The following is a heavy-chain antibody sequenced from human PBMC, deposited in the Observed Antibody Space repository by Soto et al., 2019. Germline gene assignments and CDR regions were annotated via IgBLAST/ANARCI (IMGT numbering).Heavy chain of an antibody. D-gene: IGHD4-17*01. CDR3: AKSVYGDYVGFDY. CDR2: ISWNSGSI. Sequence: EVQLVESGGGLVQPGRSLRLSCAASGFTFDDYAMHWVRQAPGKGLEWVSGISWNSGSIGYADSVKGRFTISRDNAKNSLYLQMNSLRAEDTALYYCAKSVYGDYVGFDYWGQGTLVTVSS. V-gene: IGHV3-9*01. CDR1: GFTFDDYA. J-gene: IGHJ4*02.